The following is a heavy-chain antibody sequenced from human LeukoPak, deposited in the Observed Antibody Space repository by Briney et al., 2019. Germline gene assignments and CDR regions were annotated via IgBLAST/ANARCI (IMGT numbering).Heavy chain of an antibody. V-gene: IGHV1-8*01. J-gene: IGHJ6*02. D-gene: IGHD6-13*01. CDR2: MNPNSGNT. Sequence: ASVKVSCKASGYTFTSYDINWVRPATGQGLEWMGWMNPNSGNTGYAQKFQGRVTMTRNTSISTAYMELSSLRSEDTAVYYCARGCPSSWYECYYYGMDVWGQGTTVTVSS. CDR1: GYTFTSYD. CDR3: ARGCPSSWYECYYYGMDV.